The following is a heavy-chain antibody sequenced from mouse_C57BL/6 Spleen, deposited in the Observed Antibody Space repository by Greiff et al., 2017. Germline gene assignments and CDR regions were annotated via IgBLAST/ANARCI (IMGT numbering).Heavy chain of an antibody. J-gene: IGHJ2*01. Sequence: QVQLQQPGAELVRPGTSVKLSCKASGYTFTSYWMHWVKQRPGQGLEWIGVIDPSDSYTNYNQKFTGKATLTVDTSSSTAYMQLSSLTSEDSAVYYCARPAQATLDYWGQGTTLTVSS. CDR1: GYTFTSYW. D-gene: IGHD3-2*02. CDR3: ARPAQATLDY. CDR2: IDPSDSYT. V-gene: IGHV1-59*01.